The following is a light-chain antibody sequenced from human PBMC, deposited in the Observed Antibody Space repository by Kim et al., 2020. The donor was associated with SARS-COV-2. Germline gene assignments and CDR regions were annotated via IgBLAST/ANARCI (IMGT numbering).Light chain of an antibody. CDR3: QAWDSSTVL. CDR2: QDT. V-gene: IGLV3-1*01. J-gene: IGLJ2*01. Sequence: SYELTQPPSVSVSPGQTASITCSGDELGNKYACWYQQKPGQSPVLVIYQDTKRPSGIPERFYGSNSGNTATLTISGTQAMDEGDYYCQAWDSSTVLFGGG. CDR1: ELGNKY.